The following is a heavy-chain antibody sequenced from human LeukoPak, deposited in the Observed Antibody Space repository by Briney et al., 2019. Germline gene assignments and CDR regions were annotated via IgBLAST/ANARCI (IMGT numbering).Heavy chain of an antibody. Sequence: WETLSLTCAVSGYSISSGYCWGWIRQPPGKGLEWIGSIYHSGSTYYNPSLKSRVTISVDTSKNQFSLKVSSVTAADTAVYYCARQAIAATGNWFDPWGQGTLVTVSS. CDR3: ARQAIAATGNWFDP. V-gene: IGHV4-38-2*01. CDR1: GYSISSGYC. CDR2: IYHSGST. J-gene: IGHJ5*02. D-gene: IGHD2-15*01.